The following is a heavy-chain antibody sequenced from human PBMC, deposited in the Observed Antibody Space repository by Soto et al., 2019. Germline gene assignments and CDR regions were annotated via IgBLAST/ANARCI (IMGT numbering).Heavy chain of an antibody. CDR2: ISGSGGST. CDR1: GFTFSSYA. V-gene: IGHV3-23*01. CDR3: ATDIVLMVYAVPFYMDV. D-gene: IGHD2-8*01. Sequence: GGSLRLSCAASGFTFSSYAMSWVRQAPGKGLEWVSAISGSGGSTYYADSVKGRFTISRDNSKNTLYLQMNSLRAEDTAVYYVATDIVLMVYAVPFYMDVWGKGTTVTVSS. J-gene: IGHJ6*03.